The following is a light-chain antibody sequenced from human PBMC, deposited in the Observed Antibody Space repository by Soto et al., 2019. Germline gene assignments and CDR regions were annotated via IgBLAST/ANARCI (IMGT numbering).Light chain of an antibody. Sequence: QSALTQPASVSGSPGQSITIYCTGTSSDVGGYNSVSWFQQHPSKAHKLIIYEVSHRPSGVSIRFSGSKSGNTASLTISGLQAEDEADYYCNSYRHSTTLVFGTGTKLTVL. CDR3: NSYRHSTTLV. CDR1: SSDVGGYNS. J-gene: IGLJ1*01. V-gene: IGLV2-14*01. CDR2: EVS.